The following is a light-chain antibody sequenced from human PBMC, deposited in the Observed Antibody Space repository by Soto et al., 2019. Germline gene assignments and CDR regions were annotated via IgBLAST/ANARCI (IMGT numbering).Light chain of an antibody. V-gene: IGKV3-11*01. J-gene: IGKJ5*01. CDR1: QTVSSY. CDR3: QQYNNWPFS. Sequence: EIVLTQSSATLSFSPGERATLSCRASQTVSSYLAWYQQTPGQSPRLLIYDVSIRATGVPARFSGTGSETDFTLTISGLQSEDSAVYFCQQYNNWPFSFGQGTRLEIK. CDR2: DVS.